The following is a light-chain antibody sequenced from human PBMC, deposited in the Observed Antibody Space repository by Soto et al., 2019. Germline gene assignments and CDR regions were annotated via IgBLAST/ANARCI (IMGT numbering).Light chain of an antibody. J-gene: IGKJ1*01. V-gene: IGKV3-20*01. CDR1: QSVGNSY. Sequence: DIVLTQSPGTLSLSPGERAALSCTTSQSVGNSYLAWYQQRPGQAPRLLIYGASSRATGIPDRFSGSGSGTDFTLTINRLEPEDFAVYYCQQYGNSRTFGQGTKVEIK. CDR3: QQYGNSRT. CDR2: GAS.